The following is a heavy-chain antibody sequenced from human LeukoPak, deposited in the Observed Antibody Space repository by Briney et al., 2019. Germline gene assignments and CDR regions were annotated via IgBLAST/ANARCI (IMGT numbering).Heavy chain of an antibody. D-gene: IGHD6-13*01. CDR1: GGSISTSSYY. Sequence: SETLSLTCTVSGGSISTSSYYWGWIRQPPGKGLEWIGNIYYSGSTYYNPSLKSRVTISVDTSKNQFSLKLSSVTAADTAVYYCAREGYSSSLDPYFDYWGQGTLVTVSS. V-gene: IGHV4-39*07. CDR3: AREGYSSSLDPYFDY. J-gene: IGHJ4*02. CDR2: IYYSGST.